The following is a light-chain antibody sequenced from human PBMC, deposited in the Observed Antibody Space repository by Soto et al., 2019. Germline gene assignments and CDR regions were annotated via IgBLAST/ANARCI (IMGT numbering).Light chain of an antibody. CDR2: GSS. Sequence: EVVLTQSPGTLSLSPGERATLSCRASQSVRNNYFAWYQQKTGQAPRLLIFGSSDRATGIPDRFSGSGSGTDFTLTISRLEPEDFAVYYCQQYGSSPPYTFGQGTKLEIK. V-gene: IGKV3-20*01. CDR1: QSVRNNY. CDR3: QQYGSSPPYT. J-gene: IGKJ2*01.